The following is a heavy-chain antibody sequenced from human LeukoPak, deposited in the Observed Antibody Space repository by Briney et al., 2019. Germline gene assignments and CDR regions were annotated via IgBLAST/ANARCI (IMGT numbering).Heavy chain of an antibody. D-gene: IGHD3-22*01. CDR2: IYYSGST. Sequence: PSETLSLTCTVSGGSISSSSYYWGWIRQPPGKGLEWIGSIYYSGSTYYNPSLKSRVTISVDTSKNQFSLKLSSVTAADTAVYYCARYILVVDLRWFDPWGQGTLVTVSS. CDR3: ARYILVVDLRWFDP. V-gene: IGHV4-39*07. CDR1: GGSISSSSYY. J-gene: IGHJ5*02.